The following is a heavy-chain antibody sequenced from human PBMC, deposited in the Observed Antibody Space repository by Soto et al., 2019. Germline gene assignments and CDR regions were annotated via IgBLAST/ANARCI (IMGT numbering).Heavy chain of an antibody. D-gene: IGHD6-6*01. Sequence: ASVKVSCKASGYTFTSYGISWVRQAPGQGLEWMGRINPDGGRTTYAQNFNGRVTMTRDTSASTVYMELSSLKFEDTAMYYCARGAYSSSSFPPFDPWGQGTLVTVSS. CDR2: INPDGGRT. J-gene: IGHJ5*02. V-gene: IGHV1-46*01. CDR3: ARGAYSSSSFPPFDP. CDR1: GYTFTSYG.